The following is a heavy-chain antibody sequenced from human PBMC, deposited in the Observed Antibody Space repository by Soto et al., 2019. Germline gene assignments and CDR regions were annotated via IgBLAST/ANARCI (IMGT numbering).Heavy chain of an antibody. CDR3: ARERLLEGLFIDY. CDR2: IYYSGST. Sequence: TSXTLSLACTVSGGSISSGGYYWSWIRQHPGKALEWIGYIYYSGSTYYNPSLKSRVTISVDTSKNQFSLKLSSVTAADTAVYYCARERLLEGLFIDYWGQGTLVTVSS. D-gene: IGHD3-3*01. J-gene: IGHJ4*02. CDR1: GGSISSGGYY. V-gene: IGHV4-31*03.